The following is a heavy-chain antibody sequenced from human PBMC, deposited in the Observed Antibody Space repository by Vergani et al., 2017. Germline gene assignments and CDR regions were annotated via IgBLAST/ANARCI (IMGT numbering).Heavy chain of an antibody. J-gene: IGHJ6*03. CDR1: GFTFSNSA. CDR2: ISGHGDRT. D-gene: IGHD3-3*01. V-gene: IGHV3-23*01. Sequence: EVHLLESGGGQVEAGGSLRLSCVASGFTFSNSAMSWVRQTSGKGLEWVSAISGHGDRTYYADSVKGRFNISRDNSKNTVYLQMNSLKAEDSATYYCARDRAIFGVVIRYYYYMDVWGKGTTVTVSS. CDR3: ARDRAIFGVVIRYYYYMDV.